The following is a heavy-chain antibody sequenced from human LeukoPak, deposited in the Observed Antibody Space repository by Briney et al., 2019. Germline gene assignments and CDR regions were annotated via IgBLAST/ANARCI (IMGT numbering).Heavy chain of an antibody. CDR3: ARISYGSGGPTNL. V-gene: IGHV4-61*02. J-gene: IGHJ5*02. CDR2: IYIRGST. CDR1: GGSISSGSYY. D-gene: IGHD3-10*01. Sequence: ASETLSLTCTVSGGSISSGSYYWSWIRQPAGKGLEWIGRIYIRGSTNYNPSLKSRVTISVDTSKNQFSLKLSSVTAADTAVYYCARISYGSGGPTNLWGQGTLVTVSS.